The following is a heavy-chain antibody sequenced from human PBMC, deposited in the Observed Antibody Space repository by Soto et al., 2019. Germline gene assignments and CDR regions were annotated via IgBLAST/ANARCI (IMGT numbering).Heavy chain of an antibody. J-gene: IGHJ4*02. D-gene: IGHD3-9*01. CDR1: GYTFTAYY. CDR2: INANNGDT. CDR3: ARWALSDYYIDY. V-gene: IGHV1-2*04. Sequence: QVQLVQSGAEVKKPGASVKVSCEASGYTFTAYYVHWARQAPGQGLEWMGWINANNGDTDYAQKFQGWVSMTRDTSISTGYMELSSLKSDDTAVYYCARWALSDYYIDYWGQGTLVTVSS.